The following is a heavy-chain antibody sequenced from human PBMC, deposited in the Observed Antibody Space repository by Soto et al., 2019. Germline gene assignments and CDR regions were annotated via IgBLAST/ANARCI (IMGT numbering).Heavy chain of an antibody. V-gene: IGHV1-3*01. D-gene: IGHD6-19*01. CDR2: INAGNGNT. CDR1: GYTFTSYA. J-gene: IGHJ4*02. Sequence: QVTLVQSGAEVKKPGASVKVSCKASGYTFTSYAMHWVRQAPGQRLEWMGWINAGNGNTKYSQKFQGRVTITRDTSASTAYMELSSLRSEDTAVYYCARVIAVAYHPLDYWGQGTLVTVSS. CDR3: ARVIAVAYHPLDY.